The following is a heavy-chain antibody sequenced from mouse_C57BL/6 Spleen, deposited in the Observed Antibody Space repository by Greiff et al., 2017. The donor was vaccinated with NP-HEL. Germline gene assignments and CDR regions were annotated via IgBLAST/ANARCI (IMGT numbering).Heavy chain of an antibody. J-gene: IGHJ2*01. CDR2: IDPSDSYT. CDR1: GYTFTSYW. D-gene: IGHD2-5*01. CDR3: ARSWDSNHERYFDY. Sequence: QVQLQQPGAELVMPGASVKLSCKASGYTFTSYWMHWVKQRPGQGLEWIGEIDPSDSYTNYNQKFKGKSTLTVDKSSSTAYMQLSSLTSEDSAVYYCARSWDSNHERYFDYWGQGTTLTVSS. V-gene: IGHV1-69*01.